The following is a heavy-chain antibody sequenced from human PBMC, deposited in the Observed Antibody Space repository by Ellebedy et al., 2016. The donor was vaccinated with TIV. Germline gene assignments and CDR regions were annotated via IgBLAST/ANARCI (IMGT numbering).Heavy chain of an antibody. CDR1: GYTFVDYY. Sequence: GGSLRLSCRGSGYTFVDYYMTWMRQAPGKGLEWLAYISSSGVTTYYAESVEGRCTISRDNAKNSLYLQMNSLRGDDTAVYYCAKDIGRARKTFDYWGQGTLVTVSS. J-gene: IGHJ4*02. CDR3: AKDIGRARKTFDY. D-gene: IGHD1-14*01. CDR2: ISSSGVTT. V-gene: IGHV3-11*01.